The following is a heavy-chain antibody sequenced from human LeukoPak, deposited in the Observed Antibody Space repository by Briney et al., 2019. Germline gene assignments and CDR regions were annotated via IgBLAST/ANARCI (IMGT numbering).Heavy chain of an antibody. CDR1: GFTFSSYS. Sequence: PGGSLRLSCAASGFTFSSYSMNWVRQAPGKGLEWVSSISSSSSYIYYADSVKGRFTISRDNAKNSLYPQMNSLRAEDTAVYYCARDQDDFWSGSANYWGQGTLVTVSS. J-gene: IGHJ4*02. D-gene: IGHD3-3*01. V-gene: IGHV3-21*01. CDR3: ARDQDDFWSGSANY. CDR2: ISSSSSYI.